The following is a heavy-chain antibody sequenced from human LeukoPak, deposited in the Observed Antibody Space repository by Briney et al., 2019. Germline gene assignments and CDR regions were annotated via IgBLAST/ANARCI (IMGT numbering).Heavy chain of an antibody. CDR2: MNPNSGNT. Sequence: ASVKVSCKASGYTFTSYDINWVRQATGQGLEWMGWMNPNSGNTGYAQKFQGRVTMTRNTSISTAYMELSSLRSEDTAVYYCARDLLRRHGGYAYGMDVWGQGTTVTVSS. J-gene: IGHJ6*02. CDR1: GYTFTSYD. D-gene: IGHD5-12*01. CDR3: ARDLLRRHGGYAYGMDV. V-gene: IGHV1-8*01.